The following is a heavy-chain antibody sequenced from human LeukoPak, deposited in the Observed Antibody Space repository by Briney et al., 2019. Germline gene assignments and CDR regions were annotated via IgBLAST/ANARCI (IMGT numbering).Heavy chain of an antibody. V-gene: IGHV3-23*01. CDR1: GFTFSSYA. Sequence: GGSLRLSCAASGFTFSSYAMSWVRQAPGKGLEWVSAISGSGGSTYYADSVKGRFTISRDNSKNTLYLQMNSLRAEDTAVYYCAKGSSDSSGWYQGDFSAYYFDYWGQGTLVTVS. D-gene: IGHD6-19*01. J-gene: IGHJ4*02. CDR3: AKGSSDSSGWYQGDFSAYYFDY. CDR2: ISGSGGST.